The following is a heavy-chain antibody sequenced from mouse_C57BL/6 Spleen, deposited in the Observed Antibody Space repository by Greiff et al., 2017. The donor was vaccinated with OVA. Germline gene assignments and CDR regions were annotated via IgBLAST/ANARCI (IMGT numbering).Heavy chain of an antibody. CDR3: TSSRGYSNYGAMDY. CDR1: GYTFTSYW. J-gene: IGHJ4*01. CDR2: IFPGNRDT. V-gene: IGHV1-5*01. D-gene: IGHD2-5*01. Sequence: EVQLQQSGTVLARPGASVRMSCKTSGYTFTSYWMHWVKQRPGQGLEWIGAIFPGNRDTRYNQKFKGKAKLTAVTSASTAYMELSILTNEDSAVYYWTSSRGYSNYGAMDYWGQGTSVTVSS.